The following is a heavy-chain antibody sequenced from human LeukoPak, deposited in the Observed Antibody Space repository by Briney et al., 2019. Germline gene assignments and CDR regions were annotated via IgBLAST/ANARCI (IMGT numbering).Heavy chain of an antibody. J-gene: IGHJ4*02. CDR3: ARLTIFGVVIYYFDY. Sequence: PSETLSLTCTVSGGSISTYYWSWIRQPPGKGLEWIGSIYYSGSTYYNPSLKSRVTISVDTSKNQFSLKLSSVTAADTAVYYCARLTIFGVVIYYFDYWGQGTLVTVSS. CDR2: IYYSGST. V-gene: IGHV4-39*01. D-gene: IGHD3-3*01. CDR1: GGSISTYY.